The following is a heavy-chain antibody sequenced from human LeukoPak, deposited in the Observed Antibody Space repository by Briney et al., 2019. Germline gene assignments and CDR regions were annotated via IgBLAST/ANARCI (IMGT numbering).Heavy chain of an antibody. CDR2: ISGSGTDT. Sequence: GGSLRLSCAASGLRFSGQYMIWIRQAPGKGLEWVAFISGSGTDTFYADSVKGRFFISKDNTRDSLSLQMTSLSAEVTAMYYCATLHFYAMGVWGQGTTVTVSS. V-gene: IGHV3-11*01. CDR3: ATLHFYAMGV. CDR1: GLRFSGQY. J-gene: IGHJ6*01.